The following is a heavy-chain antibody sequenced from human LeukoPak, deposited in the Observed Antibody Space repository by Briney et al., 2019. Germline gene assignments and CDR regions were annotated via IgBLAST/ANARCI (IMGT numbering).Heavy chain of an antibody. J-gene: IGHJ4*02. V-gene: IGHV4-39*01. CDR3: ARQTGSGLFTLP. D-gene: IGHD3/OR15-3a*01. Sequence: SETLSLTCTVSGVSISSSNSYWGWIRQPPGKGLEWIGSIYYTGNTYYNASLKSRVTISIDTSKNQIFLRLTSVTATDTAMHYCARQTGSGLFTLPGGQGTLVTVSS. CDR1: GVSISSSNSY. CDR2: IYYTGNT.